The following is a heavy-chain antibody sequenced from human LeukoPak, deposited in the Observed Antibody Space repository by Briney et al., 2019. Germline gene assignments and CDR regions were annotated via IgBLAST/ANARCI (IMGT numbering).Heavy chain of an antibody. V-gene: IGHV4-4*07. J-gene: IGHJ3*01. CDR3: ASDGCGVPHRDGFDV. Sequence: SETLSLTCNVSGGSISSYYWSWIRKPAGKGMEWVGRLRTDGSTNYNPSLKSRVTMSLHTSKNHFSLKLTSVTAADTAVYYCASDGCGVPHRDGFDVWGQGTMVTVSS. CDR1: GGSISSYY. CDR2: LRTDGST. D-gene: IGHD6-19*01.